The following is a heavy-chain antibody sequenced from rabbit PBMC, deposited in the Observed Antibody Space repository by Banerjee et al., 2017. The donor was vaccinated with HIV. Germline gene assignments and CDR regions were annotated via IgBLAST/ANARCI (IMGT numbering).Heavy chain of an antibody. CDR1: GFSFSISYY. V-gene: IGHV1S40*01. CDR2: ISAGSSGNT. Sequence: QSLEESGGDLVKPGASLTLTCTASGFSFSISYYMCWVRQAPGKGLEWIACISAGSSGNTYYASWARGRFTISKTSSTTVTLQMTSLTAADTATYFCARSDDSYYVWDLWGPGTLVTVS. J-gene: IGHJ4*01. D-gene: IGHD8-1*01. CDR3: ARSDDSYYVWDL.